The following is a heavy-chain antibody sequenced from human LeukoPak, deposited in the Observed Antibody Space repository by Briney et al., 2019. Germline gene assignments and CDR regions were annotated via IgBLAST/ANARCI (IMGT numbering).Heavy chain of an antibody. J-gene: IGHJ4*02. V-gene: IGHV5-51*01. Sequence: GESLKISCKVSGYSFSTSWIGWVRQMPGKGLKWMGVIYPGVSDTRYSPSLGGQVPIPADMSITPCYLQWSSLRASDTAMYYCARRRDLYSGCYYPFDYWGQGTLVTISS. CDR1: GYSFSTSW. D-gene: IGHD1-26*01. CDR2: IYPGVSDT. CDR3: ARRRDLYSGCYYPFDY.